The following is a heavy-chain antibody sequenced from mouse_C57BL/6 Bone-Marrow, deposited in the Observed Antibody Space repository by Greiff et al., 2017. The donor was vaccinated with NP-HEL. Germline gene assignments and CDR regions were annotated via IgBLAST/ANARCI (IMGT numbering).Heavy chain of an antibody. Sequence: EVKVEESGGGLVQPGGSMKLSCAASGFTFSDAWMDWVRQSPEKGLEWVAEIRNKDNNHATYYAESGKGRFTISRDDSKSVVYLQMISLRAEDSGIYYCTRDGSKGFAYWGQGTLVTVSA. CDR1: GFTFSDAW. J-gene: IGHJ3*01. CDR3: TRDGSKGFAY. D-gene: IGHD1-1*01. CDR2: IRNKDNNHAT. V-gene: IGHV6-6*01.